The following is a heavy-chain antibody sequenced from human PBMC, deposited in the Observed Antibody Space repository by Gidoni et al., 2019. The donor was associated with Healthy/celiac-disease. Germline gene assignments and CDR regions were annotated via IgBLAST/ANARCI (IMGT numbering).Heavy chain of an antibody. CDR2: ISSSSSYI. J-gene: IGHJ4*02. Sequence: EVLLVESGGGLVKPGGSLRLSCAAPGFTFSSYSMNWVRQAPGKGLEWVSSISSSSSYIYYADSVKGRFTISRDNAKNSLYLQMNSLRAEDTAVYYCARDNSIVGAIDYWGQGTLVTVSS. V-gene: IGHV3-21*01. CDR3: ARDNSIVGAIDY. D-gene: IGHD1-26*01. CDR1: GFTFSSYS.